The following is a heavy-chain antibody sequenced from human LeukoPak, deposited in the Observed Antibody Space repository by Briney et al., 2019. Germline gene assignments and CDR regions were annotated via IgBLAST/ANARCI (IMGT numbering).Heavy chain of an antibody. V-gene: IGHV4-34*01. CDR1: GGSFSGYY. CDR3: ARGQEKGDTAMVLGDRYFDY. J-gene: IGHJ4*02. Sequence: SETLSLTCAVYGGSFSGYYWSWIRQPPGKGLEWIGEINHSGSTNYNPSLKSRVTISVDTSKNQFSLKLSSVTAADTAVYYCARGQEKGDTAMVLGDRYFDYWGQGTLVTVSS. D-gene: IGHD5-18*01. CDR2: INHSGST.